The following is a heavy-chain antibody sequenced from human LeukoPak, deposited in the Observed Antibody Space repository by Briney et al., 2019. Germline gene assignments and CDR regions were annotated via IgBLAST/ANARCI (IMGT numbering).Heavy chain of an antibody. Sequence: GGSLRLSCAASGFTFSSYSMHWVRQAPGKGLEWVAVIWYDGSNKYYADSVKGRFTISRDNSKNTLYLQMNSLRAEDTAVYYCARDSSGYFMDLDYWGQGTLVTVSS. D-gene: IGHD3-22*01. CDR1: GFTFSSYS. J-gene: IGHJ4*02. CDR3: ARDSSGYFMDLDY. V-gene: IGHV3-33*08. CDR2: IWYDGSNK.